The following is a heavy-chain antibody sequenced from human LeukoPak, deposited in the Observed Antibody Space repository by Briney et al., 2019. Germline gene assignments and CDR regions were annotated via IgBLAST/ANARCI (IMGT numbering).Heavy chain of an antibody. CDR3: ARVRVGSSSSLPALLRFDY. J-gene: IGHJ4*02. CDR2: ISSSSSYI. CDR1: GFTFSSYS. V-gene: IGHV3-21*01. D-gene: IGHD6-6*01. Sequence: GGSLRLSCAASGFTFSSYSMNWVRQAPGKGLELVSSISSSSSYIYYADSVKGRFTISRDNAKNSLYLQMNSLRAEDTAVYYCARVRVGSSSSLPALLRFDYWGQGTLVTVSS.